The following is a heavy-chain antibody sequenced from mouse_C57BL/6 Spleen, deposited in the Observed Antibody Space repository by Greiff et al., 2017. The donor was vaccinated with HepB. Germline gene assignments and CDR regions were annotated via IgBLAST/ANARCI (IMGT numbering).Heavy chain of an antibody. CDR2: INPNNGGT. J-gene: IGHJ3*01. V-gene: IGHV1-18*01. D-gene: IGHD1-1*01. Sequence: EVQLQESGPELVKPGASVKIPCKASGYTFTDYNMDWVKQSHGKSLEWIGDINPNNGGTIYNQKFKGKATLTVDKSSSPAYMELRSLTSEDTAVYYCARVRYGIPFAYWGQGTLVTVSA. CDR1: GYTFTDYN. CDR3: ARVRYGIPFAY.